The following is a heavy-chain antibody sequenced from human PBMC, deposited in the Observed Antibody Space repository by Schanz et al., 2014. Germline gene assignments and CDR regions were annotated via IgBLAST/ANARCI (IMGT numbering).Heavy chain of an antibody. J-gene: IGHJ3*01. CDR1: GFSFSSYS. CDR3: ARDEGKDGYNLAFDV. V-gene: IGHV3-48*01. Sequence: EVQLVESGGGLVQPGESLRLSCAVSGFSFSSYSMSWVRQAPGKGLEWIAYISSGGTTIYYADSVKGRFTISRDNAKSSLYLQMNSLRVEDTAIYYCARDEGKDGYNLAFDVWGQGTLVTVSS. D-gene: IGHD5-12*01. CDR2: ISSGGTTI.